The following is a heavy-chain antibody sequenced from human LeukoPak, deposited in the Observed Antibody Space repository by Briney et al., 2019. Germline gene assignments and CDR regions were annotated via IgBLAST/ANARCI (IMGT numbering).Heavy chain of an antibody. Sequence: SVTLSLTCAVYGGSFSGYYWSWIRQAPGKGLEWIGEINQSGSTNYNPSLKSRVTISVDTSKNQFSLKLSSVTAADTAVYYCARPKYCSSTSCYVSGKLDYWGQGTLVTVSS. CDR3: ARPKYCSSTSCYVSGKLDY. D-gene: IGHD2-2*01. J-gene: IGHJ4*02. CDR1: GGSFSGYY. CDR2: INQSGST. V-gene: IGHV4-34*01.